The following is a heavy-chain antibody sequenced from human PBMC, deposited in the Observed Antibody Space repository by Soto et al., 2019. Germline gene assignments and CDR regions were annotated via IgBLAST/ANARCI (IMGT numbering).Heavy chain of an antibody. CDR3: AATYYYDSSGYYPVDY. V-gene: IGHV4-31*03. J-gene: IGHJ4*02. CDR2: IYYSGST. CDR1: GGSISSGGYY. D-gene: IGHD3-22*01. Sequence: SETLSLTCTVSGGSISSGGYYWSWIRQHPGKGLEWIEYIYYSGSTYYNPSLKSRVTISVDTSKNQFSLKLSSVTAADTAVYYCAATYYYDSSGYYPVDYWGQGTLVTVSS.